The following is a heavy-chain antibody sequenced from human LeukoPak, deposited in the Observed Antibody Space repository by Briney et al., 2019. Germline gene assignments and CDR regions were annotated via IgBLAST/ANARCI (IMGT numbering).Heavy chain of an antibody. CDR1: GFTFDDYA. J-gene: IGHJ4*02. CDR3: AKLGGWGKTYYYDSSGYYYDY. V-gene: IGHV3-9*01. D-gene: IGHD3-22*01. Sequence: PGRSLRLSCAASGFTFDDYAMHWVRQAPGKGLEWVSGISWNSGRIGYADSVKGRFTISRDNAKNSLYLQMNSLRAEDTALYYSAKLGGWGKTYYYDSSGYYYDYWGQGTLVTVSS. CDR2: ISWNSGRI.